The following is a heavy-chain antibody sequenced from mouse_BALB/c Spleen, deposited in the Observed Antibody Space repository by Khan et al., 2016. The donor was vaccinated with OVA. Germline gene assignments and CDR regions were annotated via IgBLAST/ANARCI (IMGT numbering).Heavy chain of an antibody. CDR3: ARHWVGVMDY. CDR1: GFTFSTYG. D-gene: IGHD1-1*01. V-gene: IGHV5-6*01. J-gene: IGHJ4*01. CDR2: IRSGGTYT. Sequence: EVELVESGGDLVKPGGSLKLSCAASGFTFSTYGMSWVRQTPDKRLEWVATIRSGGTYTYYPDSVKGRFTISRDNAKNTLYLQMSSLGSEDTAMYYCARHWVGVMDYWGQGTSVTVSS.